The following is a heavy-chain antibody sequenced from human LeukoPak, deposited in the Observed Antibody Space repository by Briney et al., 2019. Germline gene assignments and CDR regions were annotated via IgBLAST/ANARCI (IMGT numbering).Heavy chain of an antibody. J-gene: IGHJ6*02. CDR2: INHSGST. CDR3: ARNEYLVGYYYGMDV. V-gene: IGHV4-34*01. CDR1: GGSFSGYY. Sequence: SETLSLTCAVCGGSFSGYYWSWIRQPPGKGLEWIGEINHSGSTNYNPSLKSRVTISVDTSKNQFSLKLSSVTAADTAVYYCARNEYLVGYYYGMDVWGQGTTVTVSS. D-gene: IGHD1-1*01.